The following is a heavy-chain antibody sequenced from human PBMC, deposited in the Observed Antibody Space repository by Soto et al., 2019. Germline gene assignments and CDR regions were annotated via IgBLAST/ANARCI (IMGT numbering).Heavy chain of an antibody. J-gene: IGHJ6*02. CDR2: IYYSGST. CDR3: ARDVTMVRGVRYYYYGMDV. V-gene: IGHV4-59*01. Sequence: PSETLSLSCTVSGGSISSYYWSWIRQPPGKGLEWIGYIYYSGSTNYNPSLKSRVTISVDTSKNQFSLKLSSVTAADTAVYYCARDVTMVRGVRYYYYGMDVWGQGTTVTSP. D-gene: IGHD3-10*01. CDR1: GGSISSYY.